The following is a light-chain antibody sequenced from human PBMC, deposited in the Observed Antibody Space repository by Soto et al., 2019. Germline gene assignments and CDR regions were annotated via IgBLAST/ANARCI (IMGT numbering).Light chain of an antibody. J-gene: IGKJ1*01. Sequence: DIQMTQSPSTLSGSVGDRVTITCRASQTISSWLAWYQQKPGKAPKLLIYKASTLKSGVPSRFSGSGSGTEFTLTISSLQPDDFATYYCQHYKSYSEAFGQGTKVAIK. V-gene: IGKV1-5*03. CDR3: QHYKSYSEA. CDR1: QTISSW. CDR2: KAS.